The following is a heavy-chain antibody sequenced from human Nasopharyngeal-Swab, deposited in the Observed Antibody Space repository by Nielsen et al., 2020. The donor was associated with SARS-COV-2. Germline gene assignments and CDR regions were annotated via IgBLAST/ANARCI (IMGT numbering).Heavy chain of an antibody. V-gene: IGHV3-30*02. D-gene: IGHD1-1*01. Sequence: GGSLRLSCAASGFTFSSYGMHWVRQAPGKGLEWVAFIRYDGSNKYYADSVKGRFTISRDNSKNTLYLQMNSLRAEGTAVYCCAKGMKPGNGYYYYMDVWGKGTTVTVSS. CDR1: GFTFSSYG. J-gene: IGHJ6*03. CDR2: IRYDGSNK. CDR3: AKGMKPGNGYYYYMDV.